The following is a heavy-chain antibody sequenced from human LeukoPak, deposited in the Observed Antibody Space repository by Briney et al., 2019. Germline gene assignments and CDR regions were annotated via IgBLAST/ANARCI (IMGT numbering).Heavy chain of an antibody. V-gene: IGHV3-23*01. Sequence: GGSLRLSCAASGFTFSSYAMSWVRQAPGKGLEWVSAISGSGGSTYYADSVKGRFTISRDNSKNTLYLQMNSLRAEDTAVYYCAKSILRFLEWPHGGWFDPWGQGTLVTVSS. D-gene: IGHD3-3*01. J-gene: IGHJ5*02. CDR3: AKSILRFLEWPHGGWFDP. CDR2: ISGSGGST. CDR1: GFTFSSYA.